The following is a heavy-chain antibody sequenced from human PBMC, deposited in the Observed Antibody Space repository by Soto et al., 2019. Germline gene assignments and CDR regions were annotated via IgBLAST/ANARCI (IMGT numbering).Heavy chain of an antibody. CDR2: IYYSGNT. V-gene: IGHV4-59*01. Sequence: QVQLQESGPGLVKPSETLSLTCTVSGGSTNGYYWSWIRQTPEQGLESIGYIYYSGNTFYNPSLQSRVTMSVYTSKNLFSLRLSSVTAADAALYYCARMRVVGEGRYYYMDFWGKGTTVTVSS. CDR3: ARMRVVGEGRYYYMDF. J-gene: IGHJ6*03. CDR1: GGSTNGYY. D-gene: IGHD2-21*01.